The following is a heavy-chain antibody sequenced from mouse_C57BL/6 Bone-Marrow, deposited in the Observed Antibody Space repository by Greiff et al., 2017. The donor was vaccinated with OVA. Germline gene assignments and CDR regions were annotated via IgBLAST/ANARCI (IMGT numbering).Heavy chain of an antibody. CDR3: ARHKNYPFDY. V-gene: IGHV5-6*01. CDR2: ISSGGSYT. CDR1: GFTFSSYG. D-gene: IGHD1-1*01. Sequence: EVKLMESGGDLVKPGGSLKLSCAASGFTFSSYGMSWVRQTPDKRLEWVATISSGGSYTYYPDSVKGRFTISRDNAKNTLYLQMSSLKSEDTATYYCARHKNYPFDYWGQGTTLTVSS. J-gene: IGHJ2*01.